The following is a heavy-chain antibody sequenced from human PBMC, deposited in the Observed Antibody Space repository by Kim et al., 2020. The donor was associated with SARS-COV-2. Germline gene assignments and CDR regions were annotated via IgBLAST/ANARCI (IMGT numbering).Heavy chain of an antibody. Sequence: GGSLRLSCAASGFTFDDYAMHWVRQAPGKGLEWVSGISWNSGSIGYADSVKGRFTISRDNAKNSLYLQMNSLRAEDTALYYCAKERGYGQGFDYWGQGTLVTVSS. CDR3: AKERGYGQGFDY. V-gene: IGHV3-9*01. D-gene: IGHD5-18*01. CDR1: GFTFDDYA. J-gene: IGHJ4*02. CDR2: ISWNSGSI.